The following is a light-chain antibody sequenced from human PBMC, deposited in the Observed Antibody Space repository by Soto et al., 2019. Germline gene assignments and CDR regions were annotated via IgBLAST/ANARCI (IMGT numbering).Light chain of an antibody. Sequence: EIVLTQSPGTLSLSPGERATLSCRASQSVSSSYLAWYQQKPGQAPRLLIYGASTRATGIPARFSGSGSETEFTLTISSLQSEDFAFYYCQQYNNWPLTFGGGTKVDIK. CDR1: QSVSSSY. CDR2: GAS. CDR3: QQYNNWPLT. J-gene: IGKJ4*01. V-gene: IGKV3-15*01.